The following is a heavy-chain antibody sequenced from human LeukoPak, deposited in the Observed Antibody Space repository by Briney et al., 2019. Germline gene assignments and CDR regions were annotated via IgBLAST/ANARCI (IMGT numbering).Heavy chain of an antibody. CDR3: ARVGSGSFDY. Sequence: SETLSLTCTVSGGSISSYYWSWIRQPPGKGLEWIGYNSYSGNTNYNPSLKSRVTISVDTSKNHFSLNLSSVTAADTAVYYCARVGSGSFDYWGQGTLVTVSA. CDR2: NSYSGNT. D-gene: IGHD1-26*01. J-gene: IGHJ4*02. CDR1: GGSISSYY. V-gene: IGHV4-59*01.